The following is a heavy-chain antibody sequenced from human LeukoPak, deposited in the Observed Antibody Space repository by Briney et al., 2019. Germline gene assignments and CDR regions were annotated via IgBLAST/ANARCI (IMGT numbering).Heavy chain of an antibody. CDR3: ARGASYDFWSGYPYYFDY. D-gene: IGHD3-3*01. CDR1: GYTFTSYG. V-gene: IGHV1-69*13. J-gene: IGHJ4*02. Sequence: ASVKVSCKASGYTFTSYGISWVRQAPGQGLEWMGGIIPIFGTANYAQKFQGRVTITADESTSTAYMELSSLRSEDTAVYYCARGASYDFWSGYPYYFDYWGQGTLVTVSS. CDR2: IIPIFGTA.